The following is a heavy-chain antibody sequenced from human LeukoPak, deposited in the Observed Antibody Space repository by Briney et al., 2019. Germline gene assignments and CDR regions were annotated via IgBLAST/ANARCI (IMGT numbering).Heavy chain of an antibody. D-gene: IGHD3-10*01. V-gene: IGHV3-49*04. Sequence: GGSLRLSCTTSGFTFGDSAMTWVRQAPGKGLEWVGFVRSKAYGGTADYAASVKGRFIISRDDSKSVAYLQMNSLKIEDTGMYYCSRVRSGNDFDFWGQGTLVTVSS. J-gene: IGHJ4*02. CDR1: GFTFGDSA. CDR3: SRVRSGNDFDF. CDR2: VRSKAYGGTA.